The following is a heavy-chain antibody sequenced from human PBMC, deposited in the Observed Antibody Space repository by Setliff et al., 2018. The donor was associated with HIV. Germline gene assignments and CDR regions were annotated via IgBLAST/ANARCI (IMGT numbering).Heavy chain of an antibody. CDR1: GYTFTGYY. V-gene: IGHV1-2*06. D-gene: IGHD1-26*01. Sequence: ASVKVSCKASGYTFTGYYMHWVRQAPGQGLEWMGRINPNSGDTNYTQKLKGRVTMTRDTSISTAYMELSRLRSDDTAVYYCARDPIVGATNFDYWGQGTLVTVSS. CDR3: ARDPIVGATNFDY. J-gene: IGHJ4*02. CDR2: INPNSGDT.